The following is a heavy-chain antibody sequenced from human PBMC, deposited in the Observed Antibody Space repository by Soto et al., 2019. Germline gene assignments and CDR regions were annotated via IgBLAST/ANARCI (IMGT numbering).Heavy chain of an antibody. Sequence: PGGSLRLSCAASGFTVSSNYMSWVRQAPGKGLEWVSVIYSGGSTYYADSVKGRFTISRDNSKNTLYLQMNSLRAEDTAVYYCARATTVTTSCFDYWGQGTLVTVSS. CDR2: IYSGGST. CDR1: GFTVSSNY. V-gene: IGHV3-66*01. CDR3: ARATTVTTSCFDY. J-gene: IGHJ4*02. D-gene: IGHD4-17*01.